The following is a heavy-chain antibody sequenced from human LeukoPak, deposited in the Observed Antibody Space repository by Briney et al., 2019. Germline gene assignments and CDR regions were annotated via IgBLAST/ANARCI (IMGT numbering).Heavy chain of an antibody. CDR2: ISSSSSTI. CDR3: ARDVRDGYNFGKPDAFDI. Sequence: GGSLRLSCAASGFTFSSYSMNWVRQAPGKGLEWVSYISSSSSTIYYADSVKGRFTISRDNAKNSLYLQMNSLRAEDTAVYYCARDVRDGYNFGKPDAFDIWGQGTMVTVSS. CDR1: GFTFSSYS. J-gene: IGHJ3*02. D-gene: IGHD5-24*01. V-gene: IGHV3-48*01.